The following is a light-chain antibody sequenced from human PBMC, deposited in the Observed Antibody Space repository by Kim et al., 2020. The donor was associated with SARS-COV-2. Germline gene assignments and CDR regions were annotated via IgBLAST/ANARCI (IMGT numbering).Light chain of an antibody. CDR2: QDS. CDR3: QSWDSSTVV. Sequence: SYELTQPPSVSVSPGQTASISCSGDKLGDKYACWYQQKPGQSPVLVIYQDSQRPSGIPERFSGSNSGNTATLTISGTQAMDEADYYCQSWDSSTVVFGGGTQLNVL. CDR1: KLGDKY. V-gene: IGLV3-1*01. J-gene: IGLJ2*01.